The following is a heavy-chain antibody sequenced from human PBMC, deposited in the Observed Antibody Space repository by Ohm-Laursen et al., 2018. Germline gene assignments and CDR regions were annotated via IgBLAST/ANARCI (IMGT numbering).Heavy chain of an antibody. J-gene: IGHJ4*02. CDR3: ARDPVRGLTDY. D-gene: IGHD3-16*01. V-gene: IGHV3-48*01. CDR1: GFTFSSYH. Sequence: GSLRLSCAASGFTFSSYHINWVRQAPGKGLAWVSFISSASTTIYYADSVKGRFTISRDNAKNTVYMQMDSLRAEDTAVYHCARDPVRGLTDYWGQGTLVTVSS. CDR2: ISSASTTI.